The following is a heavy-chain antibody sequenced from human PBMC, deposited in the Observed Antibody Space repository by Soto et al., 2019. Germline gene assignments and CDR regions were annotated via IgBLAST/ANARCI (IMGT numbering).Heavy chain of an antibody. CDR2: INHSGST. J-gene: IGHJ4*02. CDR3: ARGIYYYDSSGYRYFDD. Sequence: SETLSLTCAVYGGSFSGYYWSWIRQPPGKGLEWIGEINHSGSTNYNPSLKSRVTISVDTSKNQFSLKLSSVTAADTAVYYCARGIYYYDSSGYRYFDDWGQGTRVTVAS. CDR1: GGSFSGYY. V-gene: IGHV4-34*01. D-gene: IGHD3-22*01.